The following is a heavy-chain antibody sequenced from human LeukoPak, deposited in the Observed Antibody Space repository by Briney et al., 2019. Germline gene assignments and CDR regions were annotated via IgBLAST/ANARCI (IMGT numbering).Heavy chain of an antibody. CDR1: GFTFSTYW. CDR2: IKQDGSEK. J-gene: IGHJ6*04. D-gene: IGHD3-3*01. V-gene: IGHV3-7*01. Sequence: PGGSLRLSCAASGFTFSTYWMGWVRQAPGKGLEWVANIKQDGSEKYYVDSVKGRFTISRDNAKNSLSLQMNSLRAEDTAVYYCARRAANYDFWSGYNVWGKGTTVTVSS. CDR3: ARRAANYDFWSGYNV.